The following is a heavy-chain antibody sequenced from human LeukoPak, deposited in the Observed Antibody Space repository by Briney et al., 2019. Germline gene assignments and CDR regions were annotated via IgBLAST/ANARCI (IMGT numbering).Heavy chain of an antibody. Sequence: SVKVSCKASGGTFSSYAISWVRQAPGQGLEWMGGIIPIFGTANYAQKFQGRVTITADESTSTAYMELSSLRSEDTAVYYCARGIVVVAQAPYYYYGMDVWGQGTTVTVSS. CDR1: GGTFSSYA. CDR3: ARGIVVVAQAPYYYYGMDV. D-gene: IGHD2-15*01. CDR2: IIPIFGTA. V-gene: IGHV1-69*13. J-gene: IGHJ6*02.